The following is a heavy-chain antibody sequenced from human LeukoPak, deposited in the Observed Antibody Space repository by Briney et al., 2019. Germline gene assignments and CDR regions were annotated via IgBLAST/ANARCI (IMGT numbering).Heavy chain of an antibody. Sequence: GGSLRLSCAASGFTVSSNYMSWVRQAPGKGLEWVAFIRYDGSNKYYADSVKGRFTISRDNSKNTLYLQMNSLRAEDTAVYYCAKDLDFPHHGNAFDIWGQGTMVTVSS. V-gene: IGHV3-30*02. CDR2: IRYDGSNK. J-gene: IGHJ3*02. CDR1: GFTVSSNY. CDR3: AKDLDFPHHGNAFDI. D-gene: IGHD3-3*01.